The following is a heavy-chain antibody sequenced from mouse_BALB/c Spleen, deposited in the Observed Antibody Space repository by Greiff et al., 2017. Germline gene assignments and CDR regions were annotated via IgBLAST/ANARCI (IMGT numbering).Heavy chain of an antibody. Sequence: EVKLVESGGGLVQPGGSLKLSCAASGFTFSSYTMSWVRQTPEKRLEWVAYISNGGGSTYYPDTVKGRFTISRDNAKNTLYLQMSSLKSEDTAMYYCARLVYYYGSSYGYFDVWGAGTTVTVSS. CDR2: ISNGGGST. D-gene: IGHD1-1*01. J-gene: IGHJ1*01. CDR3: ARLVYYYGSSYGYFDV. V-gene: IGHV5-12-2*01. CDR1: GFTFSSYT.